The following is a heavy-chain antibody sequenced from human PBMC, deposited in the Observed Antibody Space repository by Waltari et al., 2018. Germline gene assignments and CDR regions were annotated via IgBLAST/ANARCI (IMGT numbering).Heavy chain of an antibody. CDR1: GFTFSSYS. D-gene: IGHD5-18*01. Sequence: EVQLVESGGGLVKPGGSLRLSCAASGFTFSSYSMNWVRQAPGKGLEWVSSISSSSSYIYYAVSVTGRFTISRDNAKNSLYLQMNSLRAEDTAVYYCARAYSYGSIDYWGQGTLVIVSS. CDR2: ISSSSSYI. V-gene: IGHV3-21*01. CDR3: ARAYSYGSIDY. J-gene: IGHJ4*02.